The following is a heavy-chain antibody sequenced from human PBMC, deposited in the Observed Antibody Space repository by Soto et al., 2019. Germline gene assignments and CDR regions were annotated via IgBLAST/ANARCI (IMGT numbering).Heavy chain of an antibody. CDR2: IISTTHYI. J-gene: IGHJ4*02. CDR1: GXTFTRYR. V-gene: IGHV3-21*06. CDR3: ARESEDLTSNFDY. Sequence: GSLRLSCAASGXTFTRYRMNWVRQAPGKGLEWVSSIISTTHYIYYADSMRGRFTISRDNAKNAVYLEMNSLRAEDTAVYYCARESEDLTSNFDYWGQGTLVTVSS.